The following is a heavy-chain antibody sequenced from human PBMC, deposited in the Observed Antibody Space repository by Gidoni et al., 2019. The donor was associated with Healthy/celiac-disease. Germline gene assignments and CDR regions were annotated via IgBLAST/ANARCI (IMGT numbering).Heavy chain of an antibody. CDR2: IVVGSGNT. CDR3: AAAPPRYSSSWYPGTNWFDP. CDR1: GFTFTSSA. V-gene: IGHV1-58*01. J-gene: IGHJ5*02. Sequence: QMQLVQSGPEVKKPGTSVKVSCKASGFTFTSSAVQWVRQARGQRLEWIGWIVVGSGNTNYAQKFQERVTITRDMSTSTAYMELSSLRSEDTAVYYCAAAPPRYSSSWYPGTNWFDPWGQGTLVTVSS. D-gene: IGHD6-13*01.